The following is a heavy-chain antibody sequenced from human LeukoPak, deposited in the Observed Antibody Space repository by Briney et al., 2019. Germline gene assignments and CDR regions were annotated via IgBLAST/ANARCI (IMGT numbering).Heavy chain of an antibody. CDR2: IYHSGST. D-gene: IGHD5-18*01. Sequence: SETLSLTCTVSGYSISSGYYWGWIRPPPGKGLEWIGSIYHSGSTYYNPSLKSRVTISVDTSKNQFSLKLSSVTAADTAVYYCARDYGQLWSSYYFDYWGQGTLVTVSS. J-gene: IGHJ4*02. V-gene: IGHV4-38-2*02. CDR1: GYSISSGYY. CDR3: ARDYGQLWSSYYFDY.